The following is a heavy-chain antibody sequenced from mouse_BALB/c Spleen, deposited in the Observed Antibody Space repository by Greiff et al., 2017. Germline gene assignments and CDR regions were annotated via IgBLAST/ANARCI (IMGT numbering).Heavy chain of an antibody. V-gene: IGHV5-17*02. CDR1: GFTFSSFG. CDR2: ISSGSSTI. Sequence: EVQRVESGGGLVQPGGSRKLSCAASGFTFSSFGMHWVRQAPEKGLEWVAYISSGSSTIYYADTVKGRFTISRDNPKNTLFLQMTSLRSEDTAMYYCARSPLRGYAMDYWGQGTSVTVSS. CDR3: ARSPLRGYAMDY. J-gene: IGHJ4*01. D-gene: IGHD2-4*01.